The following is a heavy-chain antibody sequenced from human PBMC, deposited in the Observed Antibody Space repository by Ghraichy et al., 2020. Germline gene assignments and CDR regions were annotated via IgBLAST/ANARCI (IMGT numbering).Heavy chain of an antibody. J-gene: IGHJ5*02. CDR1: GGSITSSTSY. D-gene: IGHD3-22*01. Sequence: SETLSLTCTVSGGSITSSTSYWGWIRQPPGKGLEWIGSIYYSGSPVYNPSLQSRVTMSVDTSKNQFFLSLSSATAADTAVYYCATNVTKYDTSGRTNRGLFDPWGQGTLVTVSS. CDR2: IYYSGSP. V-gene: IGHV4-39*01. CDR3: ATNVTKYDTSGRTNRGLFDP.